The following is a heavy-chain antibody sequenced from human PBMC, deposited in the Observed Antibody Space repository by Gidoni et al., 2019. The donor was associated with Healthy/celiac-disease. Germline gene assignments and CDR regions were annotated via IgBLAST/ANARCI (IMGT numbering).Heavy chain of an antibody. CDR2: ISSSSSYI. J-gene: IGHJ4*02. D-gene: IGHD4-4*01. V-gene: IGHV3-21*01. CDR3: ARDATGMTTRGLL. CDR1: GFTFSSYS. Sequence: AASGFTFSSYSMNWVRQAPGKGLEWVSSISSSSSYIYYADSVKGRFTISRDNAKNSLYLQMNSLRAEDTAVYYCARDATGMTTRGLLWGQGTLVTVSS.